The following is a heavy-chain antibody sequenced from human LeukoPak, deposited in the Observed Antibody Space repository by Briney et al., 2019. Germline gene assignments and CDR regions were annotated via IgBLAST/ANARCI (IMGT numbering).Heavy chain of an antibody. Sequence: ASVKVSCKASGGTFSSYAISWVRQAPGQGLEWMGGIIPIFGTANYAQKFQGRVTITADKSTSTAYMELSSLRSEDTAVYYCARAQDLVVVPAPGLGAFDIWGQGTMVTVSS. D-gene: IGHD2-2*01. CDR3: ARAQDLVVVPAPGLGAFDI. CDR2: IIPIFGTA. V-gene: IGHV1-69*06. CDR1: GGTFSSYA. J-gene: IGHJ3*02.